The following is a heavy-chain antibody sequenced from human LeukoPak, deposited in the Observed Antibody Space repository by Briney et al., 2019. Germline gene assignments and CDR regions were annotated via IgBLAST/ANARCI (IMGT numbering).Heavy chain of an antibody. V-gene: IGHV3-66*01. CDR1: GFNVSNY. D-gene: IGHD4-11*01. CDR3: ASEDYSQIPSYFDY. CDR2: IYSGGRT. J-gene: IGHJ4*02. Sequence: GGSLRLSCAASGFNVSNYMSWVRQAPGKGLEWVSVIYSGGRTFYADSVKRRFTISRDNSKSTLYLQMNSLRAEDTAVYYCASEDYSQIPSYFDYWGQGTLVIVSS.